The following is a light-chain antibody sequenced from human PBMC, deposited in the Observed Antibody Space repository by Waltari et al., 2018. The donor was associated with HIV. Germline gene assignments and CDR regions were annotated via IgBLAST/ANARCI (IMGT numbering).Light chain of an antibody. Sequence: DTQMTQYPSTVSASIGDRLTITCRASQSISTWLAWYQLKTGKVPKLLIHAASSLESGVSTRFSGSGSGTEFTLTINSLQPDDSATYFCQQYKSTPWMFGQGTKVEIK. J-gene: IGKJ1*01. CDR2: AAS. CDR3: QQYKSTPWM. CDR1: QSISTW. V-gene: IGKV1-5*03.